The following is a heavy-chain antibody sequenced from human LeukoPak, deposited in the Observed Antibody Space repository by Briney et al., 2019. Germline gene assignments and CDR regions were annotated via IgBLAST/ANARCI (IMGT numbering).Heavy chain of an antibody. CDR1: GGSISSYY. CDR3: ARDRRTTGTTPGQYYYYGMDV. CDR2: IYYSGST. V-gene: IGHV4-59*01. J-gene: IGHJ6*02. Sequence: SETLSLTCTVSGGSISSYYWSWIRQPPGKGLEWIGYIYYSGSTNYNPSLKGRVTISVDTSKNQFSLKLSSVTAADTAVYYCARDRRTTGTTPGQYYYYGMDVWGQGTTVTVSS. D-gene: IGHD1-1*01.